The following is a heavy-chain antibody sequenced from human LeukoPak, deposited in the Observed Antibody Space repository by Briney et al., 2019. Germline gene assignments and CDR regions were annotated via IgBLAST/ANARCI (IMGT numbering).Heavy chain of an antibody. CDR3: ARVEESGYDYRGWFDP. Sequence: SETLSLTCAVYGGSFSGYYWRWVRQPPGKGLEWIGEINHSGSTNYNPSLNSRVTISVDTSNNHSSLTLSSVTAADTAVYYCARVEESGYDYRGWFDPWGQGTLVTVSS. V-gene: IGHV4-34*01. CDR1: GGSFSGYY. D-gene: IGHD5-12*01. CDR2: INHSGST. J-gene: IGHJ5*02.